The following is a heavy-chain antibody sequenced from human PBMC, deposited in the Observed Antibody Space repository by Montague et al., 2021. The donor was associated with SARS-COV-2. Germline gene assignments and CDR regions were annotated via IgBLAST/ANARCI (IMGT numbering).Heavy chain of an antibody. J-gene: IGHJ4*02. CDR1: GFSFSDYY. V-gene: IGHV3-11*04. Sequence: SLRLSCAASGFSFSDYYMNWIRQAPGKGLEWVSYITTTGSTIYYADSVKGRFTISRDNAKNSLYLQMNSLRDEDTAVYYCVREGLAGTWYYFDYWGQGTLVTVSS. CDR3: VREGLAGTWYYFDY. CDR2: ITTTGSTI. D-gene: IGHD6-19*01.